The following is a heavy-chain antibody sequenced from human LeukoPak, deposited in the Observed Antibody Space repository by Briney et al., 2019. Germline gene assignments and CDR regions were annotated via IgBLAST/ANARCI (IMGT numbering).Heavy chain of an antibody. J-gene: IGHJ4*02. CDR1: GGSISSSNW. Sequence: SETLSLTCAVSGGSISSSNWWSWVRQPPGKGLEWIGEIYHSGSTNYNPSLKSRVTISVDKSKNQFSLKLSSVTAADTAVYCCARDRDYYDSSGYYHADWGQGTLVTVSS. D-gene: IGHD3-22*01. V-gene: IGHV4-4*01. CDR3: ARDRDYYDSSGYYHAD. CDR2: IYHSGST.